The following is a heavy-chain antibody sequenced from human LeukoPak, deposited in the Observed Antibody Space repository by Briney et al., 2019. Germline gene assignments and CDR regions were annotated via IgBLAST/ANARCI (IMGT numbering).Heavy chain of an antibody. Sequence: GGSLRLSCAASGFTFSSYWMNWVRQAPGKGLEWVAKIKKDGSEKYYVDSVKGRFTISRDNSKSTLSLQMNSLRAEDTAIYYCATYRQVLLPFESWGQGTLVTVSS. CDR2: IKKDGSEK. D-gene: IGHD2-8*02. CDR1: GFTFSSYW. J-gene: IGHJ4*02. CDR3: ATYRQVLLPFES. V-gene: IGHV3-7*03.